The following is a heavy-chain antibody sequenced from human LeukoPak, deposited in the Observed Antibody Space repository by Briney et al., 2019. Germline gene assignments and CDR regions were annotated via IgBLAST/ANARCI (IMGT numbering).Heavy chain of an antibody. Sequence: GGSLRLSCAASGFTFTHYAMSWFRQAPGKGLEWVGFIRSKAYGGTTEYAASVKGRFTISRDNSKNTLYLQMGSLRAEDMAVYYCARQSGSYLYDYWGQGTLVTVSS. V-gene: IGHV3-71*02. CDR2: IRSKAYGGTT. CDR1: GFTFTHYA. CDR3: ARQSGSYLYDY. D-gene: IGHD1-26*01. J-gene: IGHJ4*02.